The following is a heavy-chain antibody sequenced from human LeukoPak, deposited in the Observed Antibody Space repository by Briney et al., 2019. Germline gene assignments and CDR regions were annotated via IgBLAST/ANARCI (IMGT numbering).Heavy chain of an antibody. Sequence: PGGSLRLSCAASGFTFSSYSMNWIRQPPGKGLEWIGEINHSGSTNYNPSLKSRVTISVDTSKNQFSLKLSSVTAADTAVYYCARDRYSGSSSRRGWFDPWGQGTLVTVSS. D-gene: IGHD1-26*01. CDR2: INHSGST. CDR1: GFTFSSYS. J-gene: IGHJ5*02. V-gene: IGHV4-34*01. CDR3: ARDRYSGSSSRRGWFDP.